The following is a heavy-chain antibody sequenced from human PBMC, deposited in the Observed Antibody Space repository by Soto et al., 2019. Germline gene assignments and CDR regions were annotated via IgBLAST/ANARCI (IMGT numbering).Heavy chain of an antibody. CDR2: INHSGST. V-gene: IGHV4-34*01. Sequence: SETLSLTCAVYGGSFSGYYWSWIRQPPGKGLEWIGEINHSGSTNYNPSLKSRVTISVNTSKNQFSLKLSSVTAADTAVYYCAAKYYDILTGYFDGVYWGQGTLVTVSS. CDR1: GGSFSGYY. D-gene: IGHD3-9*01. J-gene: IGHJ4*02. CDR3: AAKYYDILTGYFDGVY.